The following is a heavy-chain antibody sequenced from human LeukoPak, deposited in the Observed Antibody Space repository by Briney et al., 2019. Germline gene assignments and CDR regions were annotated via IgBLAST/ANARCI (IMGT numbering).Heavy chain of an antibody. J-gene: IGHJ5*02. CDR1: GFTFSSYE. CDR2: ISSSGSTI. D-gene: IGHD6-19*01. CDR3: ARGKSGSSGWYRGGYNWFDP. Sequence: GGSLRLSCAASGFTFSSYEMNWVRQAPGKGLEWVSYISSSGSTIYYADSVKGRFTISRDNARNSLYLQMNSLRAEDTAVYYCARGKSGSSGWYRGGYNWFDPWGQGTLVTVSS. V-gene: IGHV3-48*03.